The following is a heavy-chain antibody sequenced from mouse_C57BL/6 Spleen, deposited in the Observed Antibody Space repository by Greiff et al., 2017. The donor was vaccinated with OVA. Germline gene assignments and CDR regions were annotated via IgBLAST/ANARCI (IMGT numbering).Heavy chain of an antibody. Sequence: QVQLQQSGAELVRPGTSVKVSCKASGYAFTNYLIEWVKQRPGQGLEWIGVINPGSGGTNYNEKFKGKATLTADKSSSTAYMQLSSLTSEDSAVYFCARWDDGLYYLDYWGQGTTLTVSS. CDR3: ARWDDGLYYLDY. D-gene: IGHD2-3*01. V-gene: IGHV1-54*01. CDR1: GYAFTNYL. J-gene: IGHJ2*01. CDR2: INPGSGGT.